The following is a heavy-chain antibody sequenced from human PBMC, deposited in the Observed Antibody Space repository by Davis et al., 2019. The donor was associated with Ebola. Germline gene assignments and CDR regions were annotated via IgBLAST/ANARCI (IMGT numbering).Heavy chain of an antibody. V-gene: IGHV3-23*01. CDR1: GFIFSSYA. CDR3: SKLHPPTTVTKGWFDP. J-gene: IGHJ5*02. CDR2: ISVRSIT. Sequence: GESLKISCAASGFIFSSYAMSWVRQAPGKGLEWVSSISVRSITYHADSVKGRFTISRENSKNTLYLQMNSLRAEDTAVYYCSKLHPPTTVTKGWFDPWGQGTLVTVSS. D-gene: IGHD4-17*01.